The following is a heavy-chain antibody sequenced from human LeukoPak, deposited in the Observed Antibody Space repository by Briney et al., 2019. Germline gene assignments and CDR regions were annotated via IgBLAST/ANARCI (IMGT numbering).Heavy chain of an antibody. CDR2: ISGSGGST. J-gene: IGHJ4*02. V-gene: IGHV3-23*01. CDR3: AKAERQQLVLSPFDY. D-gene: IGHD6-13*01. CDR1: GFTFSSYA. Sequence: GGSLRLSCAASGFTFSSYAMSWVRQAPGKRLEWVSAISGSGGSTYYADSVKGRFTISRDNSKNTLYLQMNSLRAEDTAVYYCAKAERQQLVLSPFDYWGQGTLVTVSS.